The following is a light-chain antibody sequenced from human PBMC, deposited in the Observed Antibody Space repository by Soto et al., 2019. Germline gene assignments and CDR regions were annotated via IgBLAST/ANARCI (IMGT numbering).Light chain of an antibody. V-gene: IGLV2-8*01. Sequence: QSALTQPPSASGSPGQSVTISCTGTSSDVGAYDYVSWFQQHPGKAPKLIIYLVSKRPSGVPDRFSGSKSGNTASLTVSGLQAEDEDDYYCSSYVVSYNWVFGGGTKLTVL. CDR2: LVS. J-gene: IGLJ3*02. CDR1: SSDVGAYDY. CDR3: SSYVVSYNWV.